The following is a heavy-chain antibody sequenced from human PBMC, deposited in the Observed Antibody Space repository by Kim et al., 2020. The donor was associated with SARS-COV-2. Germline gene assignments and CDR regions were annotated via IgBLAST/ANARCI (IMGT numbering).Heavy chain of an antibody. CDR2: ISSSGRYI. CDR3: ARDSPFGKYYYMDV. J-gene: IGHJ6*03. D-gene: IGHD3-10*01. V-gene: IGHV3-21*06. CDR1: GFTFSSCS. Sequence: GGSLRLSCAASGFTFSSCSMNWVRQAPGKGLEWISSISSSGRYIYDADSLKGRFTISRDNAKNSLYLQMNSLRAEDTAVYYCARDSPFGKYYYMDVWGKG.